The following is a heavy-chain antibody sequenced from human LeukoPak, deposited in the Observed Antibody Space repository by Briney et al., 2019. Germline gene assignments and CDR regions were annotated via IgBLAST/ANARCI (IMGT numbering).Heavy chain of an antibody. CDR2: ISYDGSNK. Sequence: PGGSLRLSCAASGFTFSSYAMHWVRQAPGKGLEGVAVISYDGSNKYYADSVKGRFTISRDNSKNTLYLQMNSLRAEDTAVYYCARDRDVGYYFDYWGQGTLVTVSS. V-gene: IGHV3-30*04. J-gene: IGHJ4*02. CDR1: GFTFSSYA. CDR3: ARDRDVGYYFDY. D-gene: IGHD2-15*01.